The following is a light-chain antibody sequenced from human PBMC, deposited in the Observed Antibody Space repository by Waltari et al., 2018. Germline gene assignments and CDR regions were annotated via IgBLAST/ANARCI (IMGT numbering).Light chain of an antibody. CDR2: RDR. Sequence: SYELSQPLSVSVALGQTANLTCGGKNIGIKNVNWYQKKPGQAPVPVIYRDRSRPSGIPERFSGSNSGNTATLTISRAQAGDEADYYCQVWDSSTAWVFGGGTKLAVL. V-gene: IGLV3-9*01. J-gene: IGLJ3*02. CDR1: NIGIKN. CDR3: QVWDSSTAWV.